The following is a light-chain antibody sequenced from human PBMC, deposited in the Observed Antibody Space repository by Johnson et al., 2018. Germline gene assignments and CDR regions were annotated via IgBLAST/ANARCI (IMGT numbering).Light chain of an antibody. CDR2: ENN. CDR1: SSNIGNNY. V-gene: IGLV1-51*02. CDR3: GTWDSSLSAGNV. J-gene: IGLJ1*01. Sequence: QSVLTQPPSVSAAPGQKVTISCSGSSSNIGNNYVSWYQQLPGKAPQLLIYENNKLPSGIPDRFSGSNSGTSANLSITGLPTVDEADYYCGTWDSSLSAGNVFGTGTKFTVL.